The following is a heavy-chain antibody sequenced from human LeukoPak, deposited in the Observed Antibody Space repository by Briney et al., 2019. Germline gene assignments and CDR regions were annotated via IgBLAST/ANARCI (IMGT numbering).Heavy chain of an antibody. D-gene: IGHD5-12*01. CDR2: IYYSGTT. CDR1: GGSVSSGSYY. CDR3: ARLSQLRYYFDY. Sequence: SETLSLTCTVSGGSVSSGSYYWTWIRQSPGKGLELIGYIYYSGTTNYNPSLESRVTISVDTSKDQFSLKLSSVTAADTAVYYCARLSQLRYYFDYWGQGALVTVSS. V-gene: IGHV4-61*01. J-gene: IGHJ4*02.